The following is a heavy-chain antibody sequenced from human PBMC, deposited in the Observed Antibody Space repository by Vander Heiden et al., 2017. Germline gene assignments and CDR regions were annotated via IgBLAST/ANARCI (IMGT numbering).Heavy chain of an antibody. V-gene: IGHV4-39*01. D-gene: IGHD4-4*01. CDR2: IQCRWGT. CDR1: AGSIRRGSHG. Sequence: QLQLQDSCPGLVKPTEPLSLPCPGPAGSIRRGSHGWGWIHQPPGKGLEWIGSIQCRWGTYYDPALKSRITMSVARSKNQVSMKMNYMTAADTAVYYCAGQEAKEGTVTLPLVAQYFQYWGQGTLVTAS. CDR3: AGQEAKEGTVTLPLVAQYFQY. J-gene: IGHJ1*01.